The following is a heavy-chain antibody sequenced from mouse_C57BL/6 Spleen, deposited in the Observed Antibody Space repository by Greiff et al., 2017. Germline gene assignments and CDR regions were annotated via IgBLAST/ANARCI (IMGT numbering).Heavy chain of an antibody. CDR1: GFSLTSSG. Sequence: VKLQESGPGLVQPSQSLSITCTVSGFSLTSSGVHWVRQSPGQGLEWLGVIWRGGSTDYNAAFMSRLSITKDNSKSQVFFKMNSLQADDTSIYYCALYDYDGSDYWGQGTTLTVSS. D-gene: IGHD2-4*01. J-gene: IGHJ2*01. V-gene: IGHV2-5*01. CDR3: ALYDYDGSDY. CDR2: IWRGGST.